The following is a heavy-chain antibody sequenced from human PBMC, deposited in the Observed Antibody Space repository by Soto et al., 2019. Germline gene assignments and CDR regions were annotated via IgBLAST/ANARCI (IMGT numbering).Heavy chain of an antibody. J-gene: IGHJ6*02. D-gene: IGHD3-10*01. V-gene: IGHV4-39*01. Sequence: SETLSLTCTVSGGSISSSSYYWGWIRQPPGKGLEWIGSIYYSGSTYYNPSLKSRVTISVDTSKNQFSLKLSSVTAADTAVYYCARQGYYGSGSSPYYYYDGMDVWGQGTTVTVSS. CDR1: GGSISSSSYY. CDR3: ARQGYYGSGSSPYYYYDGMDV. CDR2: IYYSGST.